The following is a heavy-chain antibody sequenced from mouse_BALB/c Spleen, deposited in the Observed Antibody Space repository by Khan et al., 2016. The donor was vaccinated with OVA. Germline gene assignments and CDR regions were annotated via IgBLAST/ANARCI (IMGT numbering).Heavy chain of an antibody. Sequence: EVQLQESGPGLVKPSQSLSLPCTVTGYSITSDYAWNWIRQFPGNKLEWMGYISYSGSTSYNPSLKSRISITRDTSKNQVFLQLNSATTEDTAQSYCSRWVTITAVVATDFAYWGQGTTLTVSS. V-gene: IGHV3-2*02. D-gene: IGHD1-1*01. J-gene: IGHJ2*01. CDR1: GYSITSDYA. CDR2: ISYSGST. CDR3: SRWVTITAVVATDFAY.